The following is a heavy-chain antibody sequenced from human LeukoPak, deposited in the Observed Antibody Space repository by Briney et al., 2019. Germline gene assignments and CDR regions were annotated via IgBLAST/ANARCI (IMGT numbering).Heavy chain of an antibody. CDR3: ARHRKGSYGHPAYYYYYMDV. CDR1: GGSISSYY. J-gene: IGHJ6*03. D-gene: IGHD5-18*01. CDR2: IYYRGST. V-gene: IGHV4-59*08. Sequence: PSETLSLTCTVSGGSISSYYWSWIRQPPGKGLEWIGYIYYRGSTNYNPSLKSRVTISVDTSKNQFSLKLSSVTAADTAVYYCARHRKGSYGHPAYYYYYMDVWGKGTTVTVSS.